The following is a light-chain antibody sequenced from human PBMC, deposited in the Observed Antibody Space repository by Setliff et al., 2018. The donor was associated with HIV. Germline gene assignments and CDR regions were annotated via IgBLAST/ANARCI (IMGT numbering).Light chain of an antibody. CDR3: CSYGSSDTFV. CDR2: EVT. V-gene: IGLV2-23*02. CDR1: SSDVGSYNL. J-gene: IGLJ1*01. Sequence: QSVLPQPASVSGSPGQSITISCTGTSSDVGSYNLVSWYQQRPGKAPKLIMYEVTKWPSGISDRFSGSKSGNTASLTISGLQADDEADYYCCSYGSSDTFVFETGTKVTVL.